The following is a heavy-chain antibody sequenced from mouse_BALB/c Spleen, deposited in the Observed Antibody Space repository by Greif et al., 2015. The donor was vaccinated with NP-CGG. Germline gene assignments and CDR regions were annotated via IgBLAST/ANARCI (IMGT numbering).Heavy chain of an antibody. CDR2: IDPANGNT. CDR3: ARSGGSSGSFDY. CDR1: GFNIKDTY. D-gene: IGHD3-1*01. J-gene: IGHJ2*01. V-gene: IGHV14-3*02. Sequence: EVQLQQSGAELVKPGASVKLSCTASGFNIKDTYMHWVKQRPEQGLEWIRRIDPANGNTKYDPKFQGKATITADTSSNTAYLQLSSLTSEDTAVYYCARSGGSSGSFDYWGQGTTLTVSS.